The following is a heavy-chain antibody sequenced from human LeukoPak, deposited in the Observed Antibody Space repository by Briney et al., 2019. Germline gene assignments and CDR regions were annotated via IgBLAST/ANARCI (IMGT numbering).Heavy chain of an antibody. CDR3: ATVRGTAGNWYIEL. CDR2: IWYDGSNK. J-gene: IGHJ2*01. CDR1: GFTFSSYG. Sequence: PGGSLRLSCAASGFTFSSYGMHWVRHAPGKGLEWVAIIWYDGSNKYYAGSVKGRFTISRDNSKNTLYLQMNSLRAEDTAVYYCATVRGTAGNWYIELWGCGTLVTVSS. V-gene: IGHV3-33*01. D-gene: IGHD1-1*01.